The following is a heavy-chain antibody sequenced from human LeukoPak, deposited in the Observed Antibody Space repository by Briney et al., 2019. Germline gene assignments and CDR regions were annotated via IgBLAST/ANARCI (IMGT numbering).Heavy chain of an antibody. J-gene: IGHJ4*02. Sequence: GGSLRHSCAVSGLSVSRNSMRWVRQAPGKGLEWVSAISGSGGSTYYADSVKGRFTISRDNSKNTLYLQMNSLRAEDTAVYYCAKDAYSSGWSAFDYWGQGTLVTVSS. V-gene: IGHV3-23*01. D-gene: IGHD6-19*01. CDR2: ISGSGGST. CDR3: AKDAYSSGWSAFDY. CDR1: GLSVSRNS.